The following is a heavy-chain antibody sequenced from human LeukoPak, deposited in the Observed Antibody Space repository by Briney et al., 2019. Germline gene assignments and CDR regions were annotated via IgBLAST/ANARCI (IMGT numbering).Heavy chain of an antibody. CDR2: IYTTGTT. CDR1: GDSITSYY. V-gene: IGHV4-4*07. Sequence: SETLSLTCTVSGDSITSYYWSWIRQSAEKGLEWIGRIYTTGTTNYNPSLKGRVTVSVDTSKNQFFLKLRSVTAADTAVYYCARDQLRGYSYGMDYWGQGTLVTVSS. D-gene: IGHD5-18*01. J-gene: IGHJ4*02. CDR3: ARDQLRGYSYGMDY.